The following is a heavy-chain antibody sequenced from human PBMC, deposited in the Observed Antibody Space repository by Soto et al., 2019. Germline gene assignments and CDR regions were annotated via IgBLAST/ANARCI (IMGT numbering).Heavy chain of an antibody. Sequence: PGGSLRLPCVVSGFSVSSNYMSWVRQAPGKGLDWVSVIYADGTTYYVDSVKGRFTISRHNSKNTLYLQMDSLRTEDTAVYYCARSVFPWGQGTLVTVSS. CDR1: GFSVSSNY. J-gene: IGHJ5*02. V-gene: IGHV3-53*04. CDR2: IYADGTT. CDR3: ARSVFP.